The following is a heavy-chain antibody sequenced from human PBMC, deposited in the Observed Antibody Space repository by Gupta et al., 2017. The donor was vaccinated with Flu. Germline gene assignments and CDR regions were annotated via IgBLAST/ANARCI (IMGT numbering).Heavy chain of an antibody. Sequence: GWIRQPPGKGLDWIGSSYYSGSTYYNPSLKSRVTISVDTSKNQFSLKVNSVTATDTAVYYCARLGYSSSWIDSWGQGTLVTVSS. CDR3: ARLGYSSSWIDS. V-gene: IGHV4-39*01. J-gene: IGHJ4*02. CDR2: SYYSGST. D-gene: IGHD6-13*01.